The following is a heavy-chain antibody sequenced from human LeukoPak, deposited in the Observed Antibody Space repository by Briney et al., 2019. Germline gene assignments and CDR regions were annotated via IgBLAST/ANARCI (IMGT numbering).Heavy chain of an antibody. V-gene: IGHV1-69*13. D-gene: IGHD2-8*01. Sequence: SVKVSCKASGGTFSSYAISWVRQAPGQGLEWMGGIMPIFGTANYAQKFQGRVTITADESTSTAYMELSSLRSEDTAVYYCARANGARYWFDPWGQGTLVTVSS. CDR3: ARANGARYWFDP. CDR2: IMPIFGTA. CDR1: GGTFSSYA. J-gene: IGHJ5*02.